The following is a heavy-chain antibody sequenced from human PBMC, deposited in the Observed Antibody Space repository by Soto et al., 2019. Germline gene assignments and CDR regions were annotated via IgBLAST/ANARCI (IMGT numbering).Heavy chain of an antibody. CDR1: GGSIRSGGYY. CDR2: IYYSGNT. V-gene: IGHV4-31*03. D-gene: IGHD2-8*01. CDR3: ARDRLMATVGTARHYFGLDV. Sequence: QVQLQESGPGLVKPSQTLSLTCTVSGGSIRSGGYYWSWVRQNPRRGLEWIGNIYYSGNTYYNPSLKSRLTISVDTSKNQFSLNLSSVTAADTAVYYCARDRLMATVGTARHYFGLDVWGQGTTVTVSS. J-gene: IGHJ6*02.